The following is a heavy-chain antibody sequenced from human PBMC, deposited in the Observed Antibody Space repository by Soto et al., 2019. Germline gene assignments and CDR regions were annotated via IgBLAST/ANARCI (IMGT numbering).Heavy chain of an antibody. Sequence: QLVESGGGVVQSGTSLRLSCAASGFTFSSYGMHWVRQAPGKGLEWVAVISDDGNRKNSADSVKGRFTISRDNSRNTLYLQMNSLRAEDTAVYYCAKGLFDYSSSALQKNYFDYWGQGTLVTVSS. CDR1: GFTFSSYG. V-gene: IGHV3-30*18. CDR2: ISDDGNRK. D-gene: IGHD6-6*01. J-gene: IGHJ4*02. CDR3: AKGLFDYSSSALQKNYFDY.